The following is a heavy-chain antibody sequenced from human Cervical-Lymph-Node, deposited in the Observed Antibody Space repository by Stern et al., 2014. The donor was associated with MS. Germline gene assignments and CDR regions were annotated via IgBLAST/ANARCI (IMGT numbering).Heavy chain of an antibody. V-gene: IGHV7-4-1*02. Sequence: QVQLVQSGSELKKPGASVKISCKASGYTFNKYLINWVRQAPGQGLEWMGWINTNTGTPTYARAFAGRFVFSLDTAVSTAYMQISRLKTDDTAVYYCARDMSDFWSDYGHNWFDPWGQGTLVIVSS. D-gene: IGHD3-3*01. J-gene: IGHJ5*02. CDR3: ARDMSDFWSDYGHNWFDP. CDR2: INTNTGTP. CDR1: GYTFNKYL.